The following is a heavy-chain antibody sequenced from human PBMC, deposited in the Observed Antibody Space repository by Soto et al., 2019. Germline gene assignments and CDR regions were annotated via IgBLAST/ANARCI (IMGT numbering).Heavy chain of an antibody. CDR1: GGSISSYY. V-gene: IGHV4-59*12. Sequence: SETLSLTCSVSGGSISSYYWSWIRQPPGKGLEWIGYIYYSGSTNYNPSLKSRVTISVDTSKNQFSLKLSSVTAADTAVYYCARDHVWSGYYLAYWGQGTLVTVSS. CDR2: IYYSGST. J-gene: IGHJ4*02. D-gene: IGHD3-3*02. CDR3: ARDHVWSGYYLAY.